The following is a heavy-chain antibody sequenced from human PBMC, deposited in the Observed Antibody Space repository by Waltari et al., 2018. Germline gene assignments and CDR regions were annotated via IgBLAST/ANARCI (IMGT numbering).Heavy chain of an antibody. Sequence: QVQLQQWGAGLLTPSETLSLTCAVYGGSFSGYYCSWIPQPPGKGLEWIGEINHSGSTNYNPSLKSRVTISVDTSKNQFSLKLSSVTAADTAVYYCARGSGATSVVTYASDIWGQGTMVTVSS. V-gene: IGHV4-34*01. J-gene: IGHJ3*02. CDR1: GGSFSGYY. D-gene: IGHD3-22*01. CDR3: ARGSGATSVVTYASDI. CDR2: INHSGST.